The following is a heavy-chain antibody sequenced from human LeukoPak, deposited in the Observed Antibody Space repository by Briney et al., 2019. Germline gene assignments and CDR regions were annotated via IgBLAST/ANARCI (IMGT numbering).Heavy chain of an antibody. J-gene: IGHJ4*02. V-gene: IGHV4-61*02. CDR2: MYTSGST. D-gene: IGHD3-10*01. CDR3: AGTSPRDYYGYYSIDY. Sequence: TSQTLSLTCTVSGGSISSGSYYWSWIRQPAGKGLEWIGRMYTSGSTDYNPSLESRVTISVDTSKNQFSLKLSSVTAADTAVYYCAGTSPRDYYGYYSIDYWGQGTLVTVSS. CDR1: GGSISSGSYY.